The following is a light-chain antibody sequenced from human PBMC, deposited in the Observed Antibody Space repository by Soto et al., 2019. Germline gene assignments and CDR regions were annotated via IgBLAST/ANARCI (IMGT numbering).Light chain of an antibody. CDR3: QKYDSAPWT. CDR1: QGILTY. V-gene: IGKV1-27*01. Sequence: DMQITQSPSSLSAAVGDRVTIHCRASQGILTYLAWYQQKPGQVPELLIQAASTLQPGVPSRFSGSGSGTEFTLTINSLQPEDVATYYCQKYDSAPWTFGQGAEVDIK. CDR2: AAS. J-gene: IGKJ1*01.